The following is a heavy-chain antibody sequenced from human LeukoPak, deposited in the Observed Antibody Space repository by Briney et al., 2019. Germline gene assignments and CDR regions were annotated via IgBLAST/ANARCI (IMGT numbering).Heavy chain of an antibody. V-gene: IGHV3-30-3*01. J-gene: IGHJ4*02. CDR3: AKDGIAAAVAYDY. CDR1: GFTFSSYA. CDR2: ISYDGSNK. Sequence: PGRSLRLSCAASGFTFSSYAMHWVRQAPGKGLEWVAVISYDGSNKYYADSVKGRFTISRDNSKNTLYLQMNSLRAEDTAVYYCAKDGIAAAVAYDYWGQGTLVTVSS. D-gene: IGHD6-13*01.